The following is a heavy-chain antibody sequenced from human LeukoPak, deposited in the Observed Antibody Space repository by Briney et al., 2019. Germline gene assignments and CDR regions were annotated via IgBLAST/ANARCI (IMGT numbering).Heavy chain of an antibody. D-gene: IGHD1-26*01. CDR2: IFYSGNT. Sequence: PSETLSLTCTVSGGFISSSSYYWGWIRQPPGKGLEWIGSIFYSGNTYYNPSLKSRVTISVDTSKNQFSLRLSSVTAADTAVYYCARHCSIVGASFQRWGQGTLVTVSS. CDR3: ARHCSIVGASFQR. CDR1: GGFISSSSYY. J-gene: IGHJ1*01. V-gene: IGHV4-39*01.